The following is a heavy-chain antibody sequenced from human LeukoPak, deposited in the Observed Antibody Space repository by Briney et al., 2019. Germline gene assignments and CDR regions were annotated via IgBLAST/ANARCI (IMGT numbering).Heavy chain of an antibody. Sequence: PGGSLRLSCAASGFTFSSYYMNWVRQAPGKGLEWVSSISSSSSDMRYADALKGRFTISRDNAKSSLYLQMNSLRAEDTAVYYCARKGTDTSASRFDYWGQGTLATVSS. V-gene: IGHV3-21*01. CDR2: ISSSSSDM. CDR3: ARKGTDTSASRFDY. J-gene: IGHJ4*02. CDR1: GFTFSSYY. D-gene: IGHD3/OR15-3a*01.